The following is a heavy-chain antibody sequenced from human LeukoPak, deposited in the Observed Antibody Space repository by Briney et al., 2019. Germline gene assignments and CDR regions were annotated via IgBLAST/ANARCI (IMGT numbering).Heavy chain of an antibody. J-gene: IGHJ4*02. V-gene: IGHV1-24*01. Sequence: ASVKVSCKVSGYTLTELSMHWVRQAPGEGLEWMGGFDPEDGETIYAQKFQGRVTMTEDTSTDTAYMELSSLRSEDTAVYYCATIDYGDYSFDYWGQGTLVTVSS. CDR3: ATIDYGDYSFDY. CDR2: FDPEDGET. D-gene: IGHD4-17*01. CDR1: GYTLTELS.